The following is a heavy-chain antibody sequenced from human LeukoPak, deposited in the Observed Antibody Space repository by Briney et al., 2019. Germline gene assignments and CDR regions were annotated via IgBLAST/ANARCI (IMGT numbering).Heavy chain of an antibody. Sequence: SETLSLTCAVSGGSISSGGYSWSWIRQPPGKGLEWIGYIYHSGSTYYNPSLKSRVTISVDRSKNQFSLKLSSVTAADTAVYYCARGRNYYDSSVDYWGQGTLVTVSS. D-gene: IGHD3-22*01. CDR1: GGSISSGGYS. V-gene: IGHV4-30-2*01. CDR3: ARGRNYYDSSVDY. J-gene: IGHJ4*02. CDR2: IYHSGST.